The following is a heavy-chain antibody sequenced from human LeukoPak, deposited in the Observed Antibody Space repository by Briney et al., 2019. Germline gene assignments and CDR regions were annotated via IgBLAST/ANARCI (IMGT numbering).Heavy chain of an antibody. J-gene: IGHJ6*02. Sequence: GESLRISCKGSGYSFTSYWIGWVRQMPGKGLEWMGIIYPGDPDTRYSPSFQGQVTISADKSISTAYLQWNSLKASDTAMYYCARTRAPDGNYYYPMDVWGQGTTVTVSS. D-gene: IGHD1-26*01. CDR1: GYSFTSYW. V-gene: IGHV5-51*01. CDR3: ARTRAPDGNYYYPMDV. CDR2: IYPGDPDT.